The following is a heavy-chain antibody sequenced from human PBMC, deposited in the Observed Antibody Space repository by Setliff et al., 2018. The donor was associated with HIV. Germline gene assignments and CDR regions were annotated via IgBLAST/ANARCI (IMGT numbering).Heavy chain of an antibody. CDR2: ITPSGAT. D-gene: IGHD5-18*01. CDR1: GGSVSGHY. J-gene: IGHJ5*02. Sequence: SETLSLTCAVYGGSVSGHYWGWFRQPPGKGLEWIGDITPSGATNYLPSLKSRVTMSLDTSKNQFSLKMTSVTAADTALYYCSNWNTTIDEDAWGQGTLVTVSS. V-gene: IGHV4-34*01. CDR3: SNWNTTIDEDA.